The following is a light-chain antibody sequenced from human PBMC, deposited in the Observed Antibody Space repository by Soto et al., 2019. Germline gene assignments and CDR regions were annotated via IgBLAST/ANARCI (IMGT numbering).Light chain of an antibody. Sequence: EIVFTQSPPTLSLSPGERATLSCRASQSISSSLAWYQQKPGQAPRLLIYDASSRATGFPARFSGSGSGTDFTLTIGSLEPEDFAVYYCQQRSEWPRTFGQGTRWIS. CDR3: QQRSEWPRT. CDR2: DAS. V-gene: IGKV3-11*01. J-gene: IGKJ1*01. CDR1: QSISSS.